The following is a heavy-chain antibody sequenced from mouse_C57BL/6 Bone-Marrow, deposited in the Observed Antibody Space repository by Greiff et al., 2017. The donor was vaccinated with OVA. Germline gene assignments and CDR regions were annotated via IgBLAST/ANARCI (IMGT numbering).Heavy chain of an antibody. J-gene: IGHJ4*01. CDR3: TSITTVVPCAMDY. CDR1: GYTFTSYC. Sequence: QVQLQQPGAELVKPGASVKLSCKASGYTFTSYCMQWVNQRPGQGLEWIGELDPSDRYTKYNQTFKGKATLTVDTSSSTAYMQLSSLTSEDSAVYYCTSITTVVPCAMDYWGQGTAATVSS. V-gene: IGHV1-50*01. CDR2: LDPSDRYT. D-gene: IGHD1-1*01.